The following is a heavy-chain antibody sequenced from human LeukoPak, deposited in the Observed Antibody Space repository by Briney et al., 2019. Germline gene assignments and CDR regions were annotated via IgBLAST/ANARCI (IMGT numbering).Heavy chain of an antibody. CDR1: GGSISSGGYY. D-gene: IGHD6-13*01. CDR3: ARGTYSSSWYEGY. J-gene: IGHJ4*02. Sequence: SQTLSLTCTVSGGSISSGGYYWSWIRQPPGKGLEWIGYIYHSGSTYYNPSLKSRVTISVDRSKNQFSLKLSSVTAADTAVYYCARGTYSSSWYEGYWGQGTLVTVSS. CDR2: IYHSGST. V-gene: IGHV4-30-2*01.